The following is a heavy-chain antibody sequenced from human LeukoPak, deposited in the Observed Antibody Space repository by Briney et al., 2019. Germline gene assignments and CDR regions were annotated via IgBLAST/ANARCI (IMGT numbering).Heavy chain of an antibody. CDR1: GYTITDYY. CDR2: INPNSGGT. D-gene: IGHD2-8*01. J-gene: IGHJ4*02. V-gene: IGHV1-2*02. Sequence: ASVNVSCKASGYTITDYYMEWVRQAPGQGLEWMGWINPNSGGTNYARKFQGRVTMTRDTSISPAYMELSRLRSDDTAVYYCARVRSYCTNGVCYWDLDYWGQGTLVTVSS. CDR3: ARVRSYCTNGVCYWDLDY.